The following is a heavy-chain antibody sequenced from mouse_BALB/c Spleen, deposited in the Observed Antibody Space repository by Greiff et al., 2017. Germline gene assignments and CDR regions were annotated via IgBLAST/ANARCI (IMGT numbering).Heavy chain of an antibody. Sequence: VQRVESGPGLVAPSQSLSITCTVSGFSLTDYGVSWIRQPPGKGLEWLGVIWGGGSTYYNSALKSRLSISKDNSKSQVFLKMNSLQTDDTAMYYCATLLLRPWAMDYWGQGTSVTVSS. CDR2: IWGGGST. J-gene: IGHJ4*01. V-gene: IGHV2-6-5*01. CDR3: ATLLLRPWAMDY. CDR1: GFSLTDYG. D-gene: IGHD1-1*01.